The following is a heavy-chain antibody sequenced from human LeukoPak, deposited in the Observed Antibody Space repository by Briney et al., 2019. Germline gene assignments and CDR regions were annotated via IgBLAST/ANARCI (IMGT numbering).Heavy chain of an antibody. D-gene: IGHD3-3*01. CDR3: ARVLRDYWSGTKPTRFDP. J-gene: IGHJ5*02. V-gene: IGHV1-18*01. CDR2: ISAYNGNT. Sequence: ASVKVSCKASGYTFTSYGISWVRQAPGQGLEWMGWISAYNGNTNYAQKLQGRVTMTTDTSTSTAYMELRSLRSDDTAVYYCARVLRDYWSGTKPTRFDPWGQGTLVTVSS. CDR1: GYTFTSYG.